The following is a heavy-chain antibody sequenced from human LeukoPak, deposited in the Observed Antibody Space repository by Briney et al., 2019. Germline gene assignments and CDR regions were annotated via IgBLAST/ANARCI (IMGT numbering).Heavy chain of an antibody. Sequence: SETLSLTCTVSGGSISSSSYYWGWIRQPPGKGLEWIGSLDYSGSAYSSPSLKSRVTISVDTSKNQFSLKLRSVTAADTAVYYCARVVQSTDSSGFYLPEYFQHWGQGTLVTVSS. J-gene: IGHJ1*01. V-gene: IGHV4-39*01. D-gene: IGHD3-22*01. CDR1: GGSISSSSYY. CDR2: LDYSGSA. CDR3: ARVVQSTDSSGFYLPEYFQH.